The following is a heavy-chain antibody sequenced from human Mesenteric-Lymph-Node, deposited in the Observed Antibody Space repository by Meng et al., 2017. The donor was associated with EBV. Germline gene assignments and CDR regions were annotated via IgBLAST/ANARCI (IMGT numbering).Heavy chain of an antibody. V-gene: IGHV4-4*02. J-gene: IGHJ5*02. Sequence: LQRSGPGLVQPSATLSLTCSVPGGSVIRNKWWSLVRQPPGKGLEWIGEIYHTGTTIYNPSLKSRVTMSIDKSKDQLSLKLSSVTAADTAVYFCARIGGKDTAMITRWFDPWGQGTLVTVSS. CDR1: GGSVIRNKW. D-gene: IGHD5-18*01. CDR3: ARIGGKDTAMITRWFDP. CDR2: IYHTGTT.